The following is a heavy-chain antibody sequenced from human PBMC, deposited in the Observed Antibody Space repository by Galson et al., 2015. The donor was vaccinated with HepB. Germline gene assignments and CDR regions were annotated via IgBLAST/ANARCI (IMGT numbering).Heavy chain of an antibody. D-gene: IGHD3-10*01. Sequence: SLRLSCAASGFTFSSYGMHWVRQAPGKGLEWVAFIRYDGSNKYYADSVKGRFTISRDNSKNTLYLQMNSLRAEDTAVYYCAKDRPRMYGSGALYYFDYWGQGTLVTVSS. CDR1: GFTFSSYG. V-gene: IGHV3-30*02. CDR2: IRYDGSNK. J-gene: IGHJ4*02. CDR3: AKDRPRMYGSGALYYFDY.